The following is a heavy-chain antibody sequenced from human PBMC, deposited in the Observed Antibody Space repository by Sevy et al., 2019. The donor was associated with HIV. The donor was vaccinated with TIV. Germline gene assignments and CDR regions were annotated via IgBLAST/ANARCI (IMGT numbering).Heavy chain of an antibody. CDR1: EFSFTDFW. J-gene: IGHJ4*02. CDR2: INQDGSEM. Sequence: GGSLRLSCKASEFSFTDFWRQWVRQVPGKGPEWVANINQDGSEMYYVDSVKGRFTISRDNAESALYLQMHGLRAEDAATYFCARRYFDLWGQGTVVTVSS. CDR3: ARRYFDL. V-gene: IGHV3-7*01.